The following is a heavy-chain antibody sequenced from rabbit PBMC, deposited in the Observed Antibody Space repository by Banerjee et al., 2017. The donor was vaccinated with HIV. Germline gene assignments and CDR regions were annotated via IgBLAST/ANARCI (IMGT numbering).Heavy chain of an antibody. CDR3: ARDLVGVIGWNFNL. CDR1: GFSFSNKYV. D-gene: IGHD1-1*01. CDR2: INTSSGNT. J-gene: IGHJ4*01. Sequence: QEQLEESGGDLVKPEGSLTLTCTASGFSFSNKYVMCWVRQAPGKGLEWIACINTSSGNTVYATWAKGRFTISRTSSTTVALQMTSLTAADTATYFCARDLVGVIGWNFNLWGPGTLVTVS. V-gene: IGHV1S45*01.